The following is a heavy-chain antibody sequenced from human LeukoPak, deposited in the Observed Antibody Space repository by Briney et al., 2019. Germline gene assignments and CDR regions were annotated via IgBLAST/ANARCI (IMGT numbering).Heavy chain of an antibody. CDR3: ARMWIAAAGNH. D-gene: IGHD6-13*01. V-gene: IGHV4-39*07. Sequence: KPSETLFLTCTVSGGSISSSSYYWGWIRQPPGKGLEWIGSIYYSGSTYYNPSLKSRVTISVDTSKNQFSLKLSSVTAADTAVYYCARMWIAAAGNHWGQGTLVTVSS. CDR1: GGSISSSSYY. J-gene: IGHJ5*02. CDR2: IYYSGST.